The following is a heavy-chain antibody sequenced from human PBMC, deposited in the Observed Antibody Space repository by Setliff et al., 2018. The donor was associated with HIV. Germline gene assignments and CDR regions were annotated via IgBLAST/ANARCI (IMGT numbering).Heavy chain of an antibody. D-gene: IGHD2-15*01. CDR2: SIPLFGTV. CDR1: GDTFSKSA. Sequence: SVKVSCKASGDTFSKSALTWVRQAPGQGLEWMGGSIPLFGTVKYAQKFQGRLTITTDELMTTAYMELSSLRSEDTAVYYCASGSGYCRSGTCYVGVHKNPDKYYSDYWGQGTLVTVSS. CDR3: ASGSGYCRSGTCYVGVHKNPDKYYSDY. J-gene: IGHJ4*02. V-gene: IGHV1-69*05.